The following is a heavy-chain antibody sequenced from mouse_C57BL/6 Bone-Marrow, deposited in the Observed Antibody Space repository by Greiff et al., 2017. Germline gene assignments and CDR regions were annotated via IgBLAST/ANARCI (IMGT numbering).Heavy chain of an antibody. CDR2: INYDGSST. D-gene: IGHD1-1*01. J-gene: IGHJ1*03. V-gene: IGHV5-16*01. CDR3: ARDITTVVEKYFDV. CDR1: GFTFSDYY. Sequence: EVKLMESEGGLVQPGSSMKLSCTASGFTFSDYYMAWVRQVPEKGLEWVANINYDGSSTYYLDSLKSRFIISRDNAKNILYLQMSSLKSEDTATYYCARDITTVVEKYFDVWGTGTTVTVSS.